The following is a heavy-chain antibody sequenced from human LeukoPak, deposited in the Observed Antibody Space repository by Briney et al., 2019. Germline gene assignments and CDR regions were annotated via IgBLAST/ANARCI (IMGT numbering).Heavy chain of an antibody. V-gene: IGHV1-24*01. CDR3: ATVGYYFDY. CDR2: FDPEDGET. Sequence: GASVKVSCKASGYTFTSYGISWVRQAPGQGLEWMGGFDPEDGETIYAQKFQGRVTMTEDTSTDTAYMELSSLRSEDTAVYYCATVGYYFDYWGQGTLVTVSS. CDR1: GYTFTSYG. J-gene: IGHJ4*02.